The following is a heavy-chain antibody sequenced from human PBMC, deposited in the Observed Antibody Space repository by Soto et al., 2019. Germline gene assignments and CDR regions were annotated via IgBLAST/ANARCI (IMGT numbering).Heavy chain of an antibody. CDR2: IYYSGTA. CDR3: ARSLPGGTVFYMDI. Sequence: QLQLRESGPGLVQPAQTLSLPFPVAGGAITGGFSYWAWVRQHPGKGLEWVGHIYYSGTAYYNPSLKRRVALSVDPSQNRCSLKLSSVTAADTAIYFCARSLPGGTVFYMDIWGEGTTVTVSS. J-gene: IGHJ6*03. V-gene: IGHV4-31*03. CDR1: GGAITGGFSY. D-gene: IGHD1-26*01.